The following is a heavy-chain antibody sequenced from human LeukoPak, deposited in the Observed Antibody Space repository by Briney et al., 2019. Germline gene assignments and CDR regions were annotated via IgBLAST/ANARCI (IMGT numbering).Heavy chain of an antibody. J-gene: IGHJ4*02. CDR3: ARDVDPFDY. CDR2: ISSSSSYI. Sequence: GGSLRLSCAASGFTFSNAWMSWVRQAPGKGLEWVSSISSSSSYIYYADSVKGRFTISRDNAKNSLYLQMNSLRAEDTAVYYCARDVDPFDYWGQGTLVTVSS. V-gene: IGHV3-21*01. CDR1: GFTFSNAW.